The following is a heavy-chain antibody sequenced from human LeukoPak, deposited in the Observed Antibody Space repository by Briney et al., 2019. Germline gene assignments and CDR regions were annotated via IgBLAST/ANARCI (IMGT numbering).Heavy chain of an antibody. CDR2: INHSGST. Sequence: SETLSLTCAVYGGSFSGYYWSWIRQPPGKGLEWIGEINHSGSTNYNPSLKSRVTTSVDRSKNQFSLKLSSVTAADTAVYYWARGRSYGSGRYWFDPCGQGNLVTASS. CDR3: ARGRSYGSGRYWFDP. D-gene: IGHD3-10*01. CDR1: GGSFSGYY. J-gene: IGHJ5*02. V-gene: IGHV4-34*01.